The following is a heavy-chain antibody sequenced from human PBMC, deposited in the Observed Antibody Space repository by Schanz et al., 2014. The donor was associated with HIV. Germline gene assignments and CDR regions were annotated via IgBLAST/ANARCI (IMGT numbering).Heavy chain of an antibody. D-gene: IGHD1-20*01. CDR1: GFTFSNYA. CDR2: ISGGGGKT. V-gene: IGHV3-23*04. Sequence: VQLVESGGGVVQPGRSLRLSCAVSGFTFSNYAMHWVRQAPGKGLEWVSIISGGGGKTYYADSVKGRFTISRVNSKNTLYLQMNSLRAEDTAIYYCAKTSITLGMDVWGQGTTVTVSS. CDR3: AKTSITLGMDV. J-gene: IGHJ6*02.